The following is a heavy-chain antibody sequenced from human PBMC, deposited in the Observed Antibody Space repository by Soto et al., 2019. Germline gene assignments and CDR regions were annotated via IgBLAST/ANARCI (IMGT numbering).Heavy chain of an antibody. J-gene: IGHJ4*02. V-gene: IGHV4-59*01. Sequence: QVQLQESGPGLVKPSETLSLTCTVSGGSISSYYWSWIRQPPGKGLEWIGYIYYSGSTNYNPSLKXXVAISVDTSKXXFXLXXSSVTAADTAVYYCARVGYYYDSSGYYQGGGFFDYWGQGTLVTVSS. CDR1: GGSISSYY. CDR2: IYYSGST. CDR3: ARVGYYYDSSGYYQGGGFFDY. D-gene: IGHD3-22*01.